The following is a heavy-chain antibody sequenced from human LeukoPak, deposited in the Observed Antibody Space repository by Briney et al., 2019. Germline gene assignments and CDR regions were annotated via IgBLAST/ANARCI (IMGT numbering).Heavy chain of an antibody. CDR1: GYTFTSYG. Sequence: ASVKVSCKASGYTFTSYGITWVRQAPGQGLVWMGWISAYNGNTNYAQNLQGRVTMTTDTSTSTAYMELRSLRSDDTAVYYCAREAAGDSHGYSRTDYWGQGTLVSVSS. D-gene: IGHD5-18*01. V-gene: IGHV1-18*01. CDR2: ISAYNGNT. J-gene: IGHJ4*02. CDR3: AREAAGDSHGYSRTDY.